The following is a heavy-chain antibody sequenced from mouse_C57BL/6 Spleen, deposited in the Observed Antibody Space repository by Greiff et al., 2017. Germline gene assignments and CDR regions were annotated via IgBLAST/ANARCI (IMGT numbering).Heavy chain of an antibody. CDR3: ARDEGNDYFDY. V-gene: IGHV3-6*01. CDR2: ISYDGSN. CDR1: GYSITSGYY. J-gene: IGHJ2*01. Sequence: EVKLVESGPGLVKPSQSLSLTCSVTGYSITSGYYWNWIRQFPGNKLEWMGYISYDGSNNYNPSLKNRISITRDTSKNQFFLKLNSVTTEDTATYYCARDEGNDYFDYWGQGTTLTVSS. D-gene: IGHD2-3*01.